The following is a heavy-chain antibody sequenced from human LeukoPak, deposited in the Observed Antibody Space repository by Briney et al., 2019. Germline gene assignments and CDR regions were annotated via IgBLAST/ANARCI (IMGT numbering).Heavy chain of an antibody. CDR3: ARVEGSGSYYDYYYYMDV. V-gene: IGHV1-69*05. Sequence: SVKVSCKASGGTFSSYAISWVRQAPGQGLEWMGGIIPIFGTANYAQKFQGRVTITTDESTSTAYMELSSLRSEDTAVYYCARVEGSGSYYDYYYYMDVWGKGTSVAVSS. CDR1: GGTFSSYA. D-gene: IGHD3-10*01. J-gene: IGHJ6*03. CDR2: IIPIFGTA.